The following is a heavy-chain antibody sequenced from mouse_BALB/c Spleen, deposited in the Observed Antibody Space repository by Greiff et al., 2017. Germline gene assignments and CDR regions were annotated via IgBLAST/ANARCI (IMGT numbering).Heavy chain of an antibody. CDR3: TRGYYGSSLMDY. CDR1: GYTFTSYW. CDR2: IYPGDGDT. Sequence: VQLQQSGAELARPGASVKLSCKASGYTFTSYWMQWVKQRPGQGLEWIGAIYPGDGDTRYTQKFKGKATLTADKSSSTAYMQLSSLASEDSAVYYCTRGYYGSSLMDYWGQGTSVTVSS. D-gene: IGHD1-1*01. J-gene: IGHJ4*01. V-gene: IGHV1-87*01.